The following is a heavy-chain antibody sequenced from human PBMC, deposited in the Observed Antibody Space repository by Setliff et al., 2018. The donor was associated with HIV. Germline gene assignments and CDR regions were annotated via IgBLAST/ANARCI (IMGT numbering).Heavy chain of an antibody. J-gene: IGHJ3*02. D-gene: IGHD6-13*01. Sequence: PSETLSLTCTVSGGSISTYYWSWIRQPPGKGLEWIGSIYFTGSSDNNPSLKSRVTLSVDTSKNQFSLKLSSVTAADTAVYYCARHPSWYGAFDIWGQGTMVTVSS. CDR1: GGSISTYY. CDR2: IYFTGSS. V-gene: IGHV4-59*08. CDR3: ARHPSWYGAFDI.